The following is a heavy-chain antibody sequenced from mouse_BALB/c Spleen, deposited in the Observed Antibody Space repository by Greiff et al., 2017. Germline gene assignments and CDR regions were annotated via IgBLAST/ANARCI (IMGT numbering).Heavy chain of an antibody. Sequence: VQLQQSGAELVKPGASVKLSCKASGYTFTSYYMYWVKQRPGQGLEWIGEINPSNGGTNFNEKFKSKATLTVDKSSSTAYMQLSSLTSEDSAVYYCTRGGLRADYWGQGTTLTVSS. CDR1: GYTFTSYY. V-gene: IGHV1S81*02. J-gene: IGHJ2*01. CDR3: TRGGLRADY. D-gene: IGHD1-1*01. CDR2: INPSNGGT.